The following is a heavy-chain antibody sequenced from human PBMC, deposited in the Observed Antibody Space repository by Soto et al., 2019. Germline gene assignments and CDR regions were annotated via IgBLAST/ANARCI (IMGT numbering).Heavy chain of an antibody. D-gene: IGHD6-19*01. V-gene: IGHV4-4*07. CDR1: GGSIGSYY. CDR3: ARERGSGWPVEYFQH. CDR2: IFTSGST. J-gene: IGHJ1*01. Sequence: QVQLQESGPGLVKPSETLSLTCTVSGGSIGSYYWSWIRQSSVKGLEWIGRIFTSGSTNYNPSLKSRVTMSVDTAKNQFSLKLTSVTAADTAVYYCARERGSGWPVEYFQHWGQGTLVTVSS.